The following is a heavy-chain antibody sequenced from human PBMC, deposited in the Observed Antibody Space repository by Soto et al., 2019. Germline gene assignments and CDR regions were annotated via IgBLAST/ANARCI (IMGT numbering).Heavy chain of an antibody. V-gene: IGHV3-23*01. Sequence: EVQLLESGGGLVQPGGSLRLSCAASGFTFSSFAMNWFRQAPGKGLEWVPGATGGGDATFSADSVQGRFTICRVQSKNKLSLPMNSLRAADTALYYCVKKIAGTTTSGAYWYFDVWGRGTLVTVSS. CDR3: VKKIAGTTTSGAYWYFDV. CDR2: ATGGGDAT. J-gene: IGHJ2*01. CDR1: GFTFSSFA. D-gene: IGHD1-1*01.